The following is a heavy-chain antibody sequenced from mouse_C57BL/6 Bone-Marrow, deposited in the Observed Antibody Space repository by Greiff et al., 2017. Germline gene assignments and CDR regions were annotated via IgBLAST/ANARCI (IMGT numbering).Heavy chain of an antibody. J-gene: IGHJ1*03. Sequence: QVQLQQPGAELVKPGASVKLSCKASGYTFTSYWMQWVKQRPGQGLEWIGEIDPSDSYTNYNQKFKGKATVTVDTSSSTAYMQLSSLTSEDSAVYCCASDGITTVVATDWYFDVWGTGTTVTVSS. D-gene: IGHD1-1*01. CDR3: ASDGITTVVATDWYFDV. V-gene: IGHV1-50*01. CDR2: IDPSDSYT. CDR1: GYTFTSYW.